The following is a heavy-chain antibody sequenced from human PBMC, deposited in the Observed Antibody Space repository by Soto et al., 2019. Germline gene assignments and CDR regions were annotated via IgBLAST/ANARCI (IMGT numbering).Heavy chain of an antibody. J-gene: IGHJ6*04. CDR3: ARDPLT. CDR2: IHSGGST. CDR1: GFGVSSNY. Sequence: EVQLVESGGGMVQTGGSLRLSCAASGFGVSSNYMSWVRQAPGKGLEWVSVIHSGGSTSYADSVKGRFTISRDNSKNTLYLQMNSLRAEDTAVYYCARDPLTWGKGTTVTVSS. V-gene: IGHV3-66*01.